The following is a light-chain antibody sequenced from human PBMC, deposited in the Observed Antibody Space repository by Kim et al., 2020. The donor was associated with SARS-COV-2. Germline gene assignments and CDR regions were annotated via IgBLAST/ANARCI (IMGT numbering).Light chain of an antibody. Sequence: EIVLTQSPATLSLSPGERATLSCRASQSVSSYLAWYQQKPGQAPRLLIYDASNRATGIPARFSGSGSGTDFTLTISSLEPEDFAVYYCQQYSNSLLTFGGGTKVDIK. CDR2: DAS. CDR3: QQYSNSLLT. J-gene: IGKJ4*01. CDR1: QSVSSY. V-gene: IGKV3-11*01.